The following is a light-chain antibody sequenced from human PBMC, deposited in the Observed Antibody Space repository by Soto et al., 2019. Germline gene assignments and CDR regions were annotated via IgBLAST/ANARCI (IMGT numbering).Light chain of an antibody. Sequence: QSALTQSSSASASLGSSVKLTCTLSSGHSSYIIAWHQQQPGKAPRYLMKLEGSGSYNKGSGVPDRFSGSSSGADRYLTISHLQSEDEADYYCETWDSNTRAFGGGTKLTVL. CDR2: LEGSGSY. CDR1: SGHSSYI. J-gene: IGLJ3*02. CDR3: ETWDSNTRA. V-gene: IGLV4-60*03.